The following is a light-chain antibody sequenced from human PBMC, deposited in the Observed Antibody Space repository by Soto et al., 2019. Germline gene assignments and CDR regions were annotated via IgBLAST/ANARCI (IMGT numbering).Light chain of an antibody. CDR3: QQYNNWPPYT. CDR2: GAS. J-gene: IGKJ2*01. V-gene: IGKV3D-15*01. CDR1: QSVTSH. Sequence: EIVMTQSPATLSAPLGGRATLSCRATQSVTSHLAWYQQKPGQAPRLLIYGASTRASGIPARFSGSGSGTEFTLTISSLQSEAFAVYYCQQYNNWPPYTFGQGTKLEIE.